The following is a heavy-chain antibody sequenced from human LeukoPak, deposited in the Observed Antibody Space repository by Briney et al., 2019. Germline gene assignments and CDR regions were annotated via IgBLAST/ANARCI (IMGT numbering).Heavy chain of an antibody. CDR2: IYYSGST. CDR3: AKTRLNDFWSGYHMDV. V-gene: IGHV4-59*01. CDR1: GGSISSYY. D-gene: IGHD3-3*01. Sequence: PSETLSLTCTVSGGSISSYYWSWIRQPPGKGLEWIGYIYYSGSTNYNPSLKSRVTISVDTSKNRFSLKLSSVTAADTAVYYCAKTRLNDFWSGYHMDVWGKATTVTVSS. J-gene: IGHJ6*03.